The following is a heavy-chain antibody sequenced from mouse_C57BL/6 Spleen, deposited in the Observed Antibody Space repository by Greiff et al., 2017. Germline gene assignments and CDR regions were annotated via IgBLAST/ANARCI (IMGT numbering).Heavy chain of an antibody. CDR2: IDPSDSST. CDR3: ARPDSSGYGWFAY. Sequence: VQLQQPGAELVMPGASVKLSCKASGYTFTSYWMHWVKQRPGPGLEWIGDIDPSDSSTNYNQKFKGKSTLTVDKSSSTAYMQLSSLTSEDSAVYYCARPDSSGYGWFAYWGQGTLVTVSA. D-gene: IGHD3-2*02. V-gene: IGHV1-69*01. CDR1: GYTFTSYW. J-gene: IGHJ3*01.